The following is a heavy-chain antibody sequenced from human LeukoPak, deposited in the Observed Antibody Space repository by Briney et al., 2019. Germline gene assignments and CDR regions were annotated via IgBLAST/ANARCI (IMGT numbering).Heavy chain of an antibody. CDR3: ARAHDYGDYGFDF. V-gene: IGHV4-59*01. CDR2: IYYSGST. CDR1: GGSFSGYY. D-gene: IGHD4-17*01. Sequence: SETLSLTCAVYGGSFSGYYWSWIRQPPGKGLEWIGYIYYSGSTNYNPPLKSRVTISVDTSKNQFSLKLSSVTAADTAVYYCARAHDYGDYGFDFWGQGTLVTVSS. J-gene: IGHJ4*02.